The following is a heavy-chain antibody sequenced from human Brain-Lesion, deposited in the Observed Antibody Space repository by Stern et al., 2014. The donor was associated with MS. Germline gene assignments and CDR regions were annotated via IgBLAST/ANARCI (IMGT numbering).Heavy chain of an antibody. Sequence: QVQLQESGPGLVKPSQTLSLSCTVSGGSISSGGYYWSWIRQPAGKGLEWIGRIFNSGSTSHNPSLKSRVPISKDTSKNQFSLRLNSMTAADTAVYYCARGRVVPGFQYYATDVWGQGTTVIVSS. D-gene: IGHD2-2*01. V-gene: IGHV4-61*02. J-gene: IGHJ6*02. CDR2: IFNSGST. CDR1: GGSISSGGYY. CDR3: ARGRVVPGFQYYATDV.